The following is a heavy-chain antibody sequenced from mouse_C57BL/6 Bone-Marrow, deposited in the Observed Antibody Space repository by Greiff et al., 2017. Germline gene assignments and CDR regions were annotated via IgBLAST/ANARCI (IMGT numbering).Heavy chain of an antibody. J-gene: IGHJ4*01. CDR1: GFTFSDYG. CDR2: IGTLAYSI. CDR3: ARQDYGSSYDYARDY. D-gene: IGHD1-1*01. Sequence: EVLLVEPGGGLVQPGGSLKLSCEASGFTFSDYGMAWVRQAPRKGPEWVAFIGTLAYSIYYADTVTGRFTISRENAKNTLYLEMSSLRSEDTAMYYCARQDYGSSYDYARDYWGQGTSVTVSS. V-gene: IGHV5-15*01.